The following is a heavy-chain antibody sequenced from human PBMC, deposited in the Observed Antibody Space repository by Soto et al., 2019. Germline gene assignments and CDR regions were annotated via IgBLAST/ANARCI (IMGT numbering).Heavy chain of an antibody. CDR2: IDPSDSYT. Sequence: GESLKISCKGSGYSFTSYWISWVRQMPGKGLEWMGRIDPSDSYTNYSPSFQGHVTISADKSISTAYLQWSSLKASDTAMYYCARHGPPVLLWFGEPDYWGQGTLVTVSS. D-gene: IGHD3-10*01. J-gene: IGHJ4*02. CDR3: ARHGPPVLLWFGEPDY. CDR1: GYSFTSYW. V-gene: IGHV5-10-1*01.